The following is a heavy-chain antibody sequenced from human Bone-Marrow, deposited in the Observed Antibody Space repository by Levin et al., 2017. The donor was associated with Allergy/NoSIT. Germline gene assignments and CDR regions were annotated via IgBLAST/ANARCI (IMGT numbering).Heavy chain of an antibody. V-gene: IGHV3-21*01. CDR3: ARDSARGGVLLGSSGVGDF. J-gene: IGHJ4*02. D-gene: IGHD6-6*01. CDR1: GFTLSSYR. Sequence: ASVKVSCAASGFTLSSYRMNWVRQAPGKGLEWVSSISTGSTYIYYADSVKGRFTVSRDNAKNSLYLQMNSLRAEDTAVYYCARDSARGGVLLGSSGVGDFWGLGTLVTVSA. CDR2: ISTGSTYI.